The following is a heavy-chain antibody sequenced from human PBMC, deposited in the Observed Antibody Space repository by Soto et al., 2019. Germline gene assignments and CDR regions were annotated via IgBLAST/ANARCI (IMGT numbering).Heavy chain of an antibody. CDR2: ISSSSSYT. CDR3: ARAMLDYGDYGYYFDY. Sequence: QVQLVESGGGLVKPGGSLRLSCAASGFTFSDHYMSWIRQAPGKGLEWVSYISSSSSYTNYADSVKGRFTISRDNAKNSLYLQMNSLRAEDTAVYYCARAMLDYGDYGYYFDYWGQGTLVTVSS. CDR1: GFTFSDHY. J-gene: IGHJ4*02. V-gene: IGHV3-11*06. D-gene: IGHD4-17*01.